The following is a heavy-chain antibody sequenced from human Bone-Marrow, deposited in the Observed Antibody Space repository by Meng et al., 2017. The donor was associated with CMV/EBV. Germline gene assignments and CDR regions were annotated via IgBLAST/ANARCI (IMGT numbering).Heavy chain of an antibody. V-gene: IGHV3-30*02. Sequence: GESLKISCAASGFTFRSYGMHWVRQAPGKGLEWVAFIRYDGSNKYYADSVKGRFTISRDNSKNTLYLQMNSLRAEDTAVYYCAKDPGRITIFGVVQGNYYYYYGMDVWGQGTTVTVSS. CDR2: IRYDGSNK. J-gene: IGHJ6*02. D-gene: IGHD3-3*01. CDR3: AKDPGRITIFGVVQGNYYYYYGMDV. CDR1: GFTFRSYG.